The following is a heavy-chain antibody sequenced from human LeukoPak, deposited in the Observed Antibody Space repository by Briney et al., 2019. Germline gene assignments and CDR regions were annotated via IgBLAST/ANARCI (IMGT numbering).Heavy chain of an antibody. CDR1: GYTFTSYG. J-gene: IGHJ4*02. D-gene: IGHD3-22*01. CDR2: ISAYNGNT. Sequence: GASVKVSCKASGYTFTSYGISWVRQAPGQGLEWMGWISAYNGNTNYAQKLQGRVTMTTDTSTSTAYMELRSLRSDDTAVYYCARMYSSGYDFDYFDYWGQGTLVTVSS. CDR3: ARMYSSGYDFDYFDY. V-gene: IGHV1-18*01.